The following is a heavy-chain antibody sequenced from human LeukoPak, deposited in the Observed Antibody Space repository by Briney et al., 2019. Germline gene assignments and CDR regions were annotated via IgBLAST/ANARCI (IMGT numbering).Heavy chain of an antibody. CDR2: MSSNGDNT. D-gene: IGHD6-13*01. Sequence: GGSLRLSCAASGFIFSSYAMHWVRQAPGKGLEYVSAMSSNGDNTFYASSVKGRFTISRDNSKNTLYLQMNSLRAEDTAVYYCAKDGDWIAAAGPDYWGQGTLVTVSS. CDR1: GFIFSSYA. V-gene: IGHV3-64*01. CDR3: AKDGDWIAAAGPDY. J-gene: IGHJ4*02.